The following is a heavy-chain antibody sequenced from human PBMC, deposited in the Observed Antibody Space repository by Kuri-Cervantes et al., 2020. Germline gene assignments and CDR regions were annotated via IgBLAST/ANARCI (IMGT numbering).Heavy chain of an antibody. Sequence: QTLALPCAVDGGSFRGYYWSWIRQPPGKGLEWIGEINHRGSTNYNPSLKSRVTISVDRSKNQFSLKVSSVTAADTAVYYCARAPGGYYFCMDVRGQGTTVTVSS. D-gene: IGHD3-10*01. J-gene: IGHJ6*02. CDR3: ARAPGGYYFCMDV. CDR1: GGSFRGYY. CDR2: INHRGST. V-gene: IGHV4-34*01.